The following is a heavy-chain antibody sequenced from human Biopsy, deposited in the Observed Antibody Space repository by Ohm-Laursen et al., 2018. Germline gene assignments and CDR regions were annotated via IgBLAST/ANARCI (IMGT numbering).Heavy chain of an antibody. D-gene: IGHD1-26*01. V-gene: IGHV1-69*01. CDR3: ARGPHSGSHSCFDY. Sequence: ESSVKVSCKPSGGTFINYAISWVQQAPGQGLEWMGGIIPMFGTANYAQMFQGRVTISADESTSTSYMELSSLTTEDTAIYYCARGPHSGSHSCFDYWGRGTLVTVSS. CDR2: IIPMFGTA. J-gene: IGHJ4*02. CDR1: GGTFINYA.